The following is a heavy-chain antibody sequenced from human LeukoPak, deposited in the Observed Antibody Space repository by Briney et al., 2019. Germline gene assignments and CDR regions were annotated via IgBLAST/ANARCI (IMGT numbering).Heavy chain of an antibody. V-gene: IGHV1-2*04. Sequence: ASVKVSCKASGYTFTGYYMHWVRQAPGQGLEWMGWINPNSGGTNYAQKFQGWVTMTRDTSISTAYMELSRLRSDDTAVYYCARSNYGGKRWFDPWGQGTLVTVSS. CDR2: INPNSGGT. D-gene: IGHD4-23*01. CDR1: GYTFTGYY. CDR3: ARSNYGGKRWFDP. J-gene: IGHJ5*02.